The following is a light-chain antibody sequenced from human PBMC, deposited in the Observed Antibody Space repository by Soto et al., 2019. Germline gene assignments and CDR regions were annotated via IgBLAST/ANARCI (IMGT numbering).Light chain of an antibody. J-gene: IGKJ4*01. Sequence: DIVLTQSPATLSLSPGDRATLSCRASQSVSSCLAWYQQKPGQAPRLLIYDASNRDTGIPARFSGSGSGTDFTLTISSLEPEDFAVYYCQQSSNWPLTFGGGTKVEIK. CDR3: QQSSNWPLT. CDR1: QSVSSC. V-gene: IGKV3-11*01. CDR2: DAS.